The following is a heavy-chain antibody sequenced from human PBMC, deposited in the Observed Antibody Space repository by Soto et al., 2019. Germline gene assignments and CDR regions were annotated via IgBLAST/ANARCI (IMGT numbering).Heavy chain of an antibody. D-gene: IGHD6-13*01. Sequence: GGSLRLSCAASGFTFSSYSMNWVRQAPGKGLEWVSSISSSSSYIYYADSVKGRFTISRDNAKNSLYLQMNSLRAEDTAVYYCARDPDSSSRYYGMDVWGQGPTVTVSS. CDR1: GFTFSSYS. CDR2: ISSSSSYI. J-gene: IGHJ6*02. V-gene: IGHV3-21*01. CDR3: ARDPDSSSRYYGMDV.